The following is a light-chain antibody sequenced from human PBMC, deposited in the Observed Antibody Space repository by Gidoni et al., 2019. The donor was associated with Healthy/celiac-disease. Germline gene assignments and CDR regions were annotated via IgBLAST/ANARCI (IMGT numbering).Light chain of an antibody. Sequence: DIQMTQSPSAMSASVGDRVTITCRARQGISNYLAWFQQKPGKVPKPRIYAASSLQSGVPSRFSGSGSGTEFTLTISSLQPEDFATYYCLQHNSYPWTFXXXTKVEIK. CDR3: LQHNSYPWT. V-gene: IGKV1-17*03. J-gene: IGKJ1*01. CDR2: AAS. CDR1: QGISNY.